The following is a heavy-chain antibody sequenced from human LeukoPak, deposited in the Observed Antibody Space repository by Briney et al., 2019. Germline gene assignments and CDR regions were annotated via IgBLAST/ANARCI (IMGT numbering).Heavy chain of an antibody. J-gene: IGHJ4*02. D-gene: IGHD2-15*01. Sequence: PGGSLRLSCAASGFTFSSYAMHWVRQAPGKGLEWVAVISYDGSNKYYADSVKGRFTISRDNSKNTLYLQMNSLRVEDTAVYYCARTTRIFFPTSGFDYWGQGTLVTVPS. CDR1: GFTFSSYA. CDR3: ARTTRIFFPTSGFDY. CDR2: ISYDGSNK. V-gene: IGHV3-30-3*01.